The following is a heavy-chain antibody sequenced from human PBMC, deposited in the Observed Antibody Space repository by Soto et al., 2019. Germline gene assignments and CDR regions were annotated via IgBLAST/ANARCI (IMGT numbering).Heavy chain of an antibody. V-gene: IGHV4-39*01. CDR2: IYYSGST. Sequence: SETLSLTCTVSGGSISSSSYYWGWIRQPPGKGLEWIGSIYYSGSTYYNPSLKSRVTISVDTSKNQFSLKLSSVTAADTAVYYCARSRTTVVTLDYWGQGTLVTVS. D-gene: IGHD4-17*01. CDR1: GGSISSSSYY. J-gene: IGHJ4*02. CDR3: ARSRTTVVTLDY.